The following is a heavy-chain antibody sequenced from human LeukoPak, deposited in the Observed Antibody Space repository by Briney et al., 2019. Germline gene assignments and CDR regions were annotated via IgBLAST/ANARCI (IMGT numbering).Heavy chain of an antibody. J-gene: IGHJ4*02. V-gene: IGHV3-21*01. CDR1: GFTFSNYE. CDR2: ISSSSSYI. Sequence: GGSLRLSCAASGFTFSNYEMNWVRQAPGKGLEWVSSISSSSSYIYYADSVKGRFTISRDNAKKSLYLQMNSLGAEDTAVYYCARVSDFWSGYGFDFWGQGILVTASS. CDR3: ARVSDFWSGYGFDF. D-gene: IGHD3-3*01.